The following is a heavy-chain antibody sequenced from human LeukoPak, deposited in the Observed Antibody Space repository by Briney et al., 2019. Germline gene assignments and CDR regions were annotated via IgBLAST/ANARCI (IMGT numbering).Heavy chain of an antibody. D-gene: IGHD6-13*01. CDR3: ARGAVWQLWEYYYYYMDV. CDR1: GGTFSSYA. V-gene: IGHV1-69*06. CDR2: IIPIFGTA. Sequence: ASVKVSCKASGGTFSSYAISWVRQAPGQGLEWMGGIIPIFGTANYAQKFQGRVTITADKSTSTAYMELSSLRSEDTAVYYCARGAVWQLWEYYYYYMDVSGKGNTVTVSS. J-gene: IGHJ6*03.